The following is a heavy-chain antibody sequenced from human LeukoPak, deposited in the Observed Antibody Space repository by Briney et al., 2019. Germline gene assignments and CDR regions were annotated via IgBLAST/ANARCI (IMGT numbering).Heavy chain of an antibody. V-gene: IGHV3-11*01. CDR1: GFTFSDDF. CDR3: TKAASSSPGGFDH. J-gene: IGHJ5*02. Sequence: GGSLRLSCAASGFTFSDDFMSWIRQAPGKGLEWVSYISSSGSTIYYADYVTGRFTISRDNAKNSLYLQMNSLRAEDTALYYCTKAASSSPGGFDHWGQGTLVTVSS. CDR2: ISSSGSTI.